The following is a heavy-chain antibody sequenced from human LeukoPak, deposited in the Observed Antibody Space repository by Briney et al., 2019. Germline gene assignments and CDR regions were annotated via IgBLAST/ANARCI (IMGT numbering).Heavy chain of an antibody. V-gene: IGHV1-46*01. D-gene: IGHD3-16*02. CDR3: ARVQARLRLGELSLSY. CDR1: GYTFTSYY. Sequence: GASVKVSCKASGYTFTSYYMHWVRQAPGQGLEWMGIINPSGGSTSYAQKLQGRVTMTRDTSTSTVYMELSSLRSEDTAVYYCARVQARLRLGELSLSYWGQGTLVTVSS. CDR2: INPSGGST. J-gene: IGHJ4*02.